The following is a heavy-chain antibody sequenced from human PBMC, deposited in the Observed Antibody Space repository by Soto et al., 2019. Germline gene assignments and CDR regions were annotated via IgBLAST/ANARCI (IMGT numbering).Heavy chain of an antibody. D-gene: IGHD2-15*01. CDR3: TTGSVEGV. CDR1: GFSITNAW. Sequence: PGGSLRLSCVASGFSITNAWMNWVRQAPGKGLEWVGRIKRKIDGETTDYAAPVKGRFTISRGDSKNMLYLQMNSLKADDTALYYCTTGSVEGVWGQGTTVTVSS. J-gene: IGHJ6*02. V-gene: IGHV3-15*07. CDR2: IKRKIDGETT.